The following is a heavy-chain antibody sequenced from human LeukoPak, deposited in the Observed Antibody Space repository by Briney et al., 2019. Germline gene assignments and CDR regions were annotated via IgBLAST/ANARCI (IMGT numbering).Heavy chain of an antibody. CDR1: GFTFSSYW. Sequence: GGSLRLSCAASGFTFSSYWMHWVRQAPGKGLVWVSRINSDGSSTSYADSVKGRFTISRDNAKNTLYLQMNSLRAEDTAVYYCAKEGGGSSSWYYYYYGMDVWGQGTTVTVSS. D-gene: IGHD6-13*01. J-gene: IGHJ6*02. V-gene: IGHV3-74*01. CDR3: AKEGGGSSSWYYYYYGMDV. CDR2: INSDGSST.